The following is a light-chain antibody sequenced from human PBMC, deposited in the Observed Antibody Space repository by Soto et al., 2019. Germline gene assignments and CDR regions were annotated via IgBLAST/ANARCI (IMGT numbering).Light chain of an antibody. CDR3: RSYTSSSTYVV. V-gene: IGLV2-14*01. CDR1: SSDVGGYNY. J-gene: IGLJ2*01. CDR2: EVS. Sequence: QSALTQPASVSGSPGQSITISCTGTSSDVGGYNYVSWYQQHPGKAPKLMIYEVSHRPSGVSNRFSGSTSGNTASLTISGLQAEDEADYYCRSYTSSSTYVVFGGGTKLTVL.